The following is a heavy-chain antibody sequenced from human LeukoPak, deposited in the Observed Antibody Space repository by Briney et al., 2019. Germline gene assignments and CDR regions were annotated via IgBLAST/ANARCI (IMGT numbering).Heavy chain of an antibody. J-gene: IGHJ6*03. Sequence: GASVKVSYKASGYTFTNYYIQWVRQAPGQGLDWMGLINPRTGSTSYAQKFQGRVTMTRDTPTSTVYMELTSLRSEDTAIYYCARDPGLTSSYYYMDVWGKGTTVTVSS. CDR2: INPRTGST. V-gene: IGHV1-46*01. D-gene: IGHD1-14*01. CDR1: GYTFTNYY. CDR3: ARDPGLTSSYYYMDV.